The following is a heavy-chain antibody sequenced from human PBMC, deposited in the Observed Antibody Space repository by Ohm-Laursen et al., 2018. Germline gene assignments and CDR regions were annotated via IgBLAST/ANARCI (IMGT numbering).Heavy chain of an antibody. CDR1: GFSFSSYW. Sequence: SLRLSCAASGFSFSSYWMNWVRQAPGKGLEWVSSISWNSGSIGYADSVKGRFTISRDNAKNSLYLQMNSLRAEDTALYYCAKAIYMTTVTNFDYWGQGTLVTVSS. D-gene: IGHD4-17*01. J-gene: IGHJ4*02. V-gene: IGHV3-9*01. CDR3: AKAIYMTTVTNFDY. CDR2: ISWNSGSI.